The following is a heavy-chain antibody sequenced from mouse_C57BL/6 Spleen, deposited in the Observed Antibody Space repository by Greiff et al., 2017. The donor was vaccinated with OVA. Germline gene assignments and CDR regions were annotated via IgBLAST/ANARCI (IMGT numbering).Heavy chain of an antibody. CDR3: ARNTAQATNYFDY. V-gene: IGHV1-59*01. D-gene: IGHD3-2*02. J-gene: IGHJ2*01. CDR2: IDPSDSYT. CDR1: GYTFTSYW. Sequence: VQLQQPGAELVRPGTSVKLSCKASGYTFTSYWMHWVKQRPGQGLEWIGVIDPSDSYTNYNQKFKGKATLTVDTSSSTAYMQLSSLTSEDSAVYYCARNTAQATNYFDYWGQGTTLTVSS.